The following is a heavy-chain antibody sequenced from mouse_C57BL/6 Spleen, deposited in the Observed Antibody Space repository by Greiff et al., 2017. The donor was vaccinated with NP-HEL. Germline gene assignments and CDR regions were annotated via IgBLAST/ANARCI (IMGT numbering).Heavy chain of an antibody. CDR1: GYSITSGYY. D-gene: IGHD1-1*01. CDR2: ISYDGSN. V-gene: IGHV3-6*01. CDR3: ARDYGRYWYFDV. Sequence: EVKLMESGPGLVKPSQSLSLTCSVTGYSITSGYYWNWIRQFPGNKLEWMGYISYDGSNNYNPSLKNRISITRDTSKNQFFLKLNSMTTEDTATYYCARDYGRYWYFDVWGTGTTVTVSS. J-gene: IGHJ1*03.